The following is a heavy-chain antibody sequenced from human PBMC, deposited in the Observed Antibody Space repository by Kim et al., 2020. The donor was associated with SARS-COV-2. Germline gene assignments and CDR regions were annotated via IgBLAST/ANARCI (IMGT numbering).Heavy chain of an antibody. Sequence: SGTLSLTCAVYGGSFSGYYWSWIRQPPGKGLEWIGEINHSGSTNYNPSLKSRVTISVDTSKNQFSLKLSSVTAADTADYYCARFKEEVSMIVVVISAVSSYADYWGQGTLVTVSS. J-gene: IGHJ4*02. CDR2: INHSGST. CDR3: ARFKEEVSMIVVVISAVSSYADY. D-gene: IGHD3-22*01. CDR1: GGSFSGYY. V-gene: IGHV4-34*01.